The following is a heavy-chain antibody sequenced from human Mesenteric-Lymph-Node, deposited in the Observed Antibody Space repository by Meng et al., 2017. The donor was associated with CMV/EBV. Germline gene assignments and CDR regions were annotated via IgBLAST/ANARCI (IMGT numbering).Heavy chain of an antibody. Sequence: GGSLRLSCAASGFTFSNYDIHWVRQAPGKGLEWVAFIRYDGSNKYYVDSVKGRFTISRDNAKNSLYLQMNSLRAEDTAVYYCARGGSYWGQGTLVTVSS. CDR1: GFTFSNYD. J-gene: IGHJ4*02. V-gene: IGHV3-30*02. CDR2: IRYDGSNK. D-gene: IGHD3-16*01. CDR3: ARGGSY.